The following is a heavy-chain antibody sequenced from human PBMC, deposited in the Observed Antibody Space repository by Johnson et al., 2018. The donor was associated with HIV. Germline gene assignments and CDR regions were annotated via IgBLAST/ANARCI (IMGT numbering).Heavy chain of an antibody. CDR1: GFTFRDYG. V-gene: IGHV3-30*02. CDR3: ARRQPTRDLFALDDGFDI. Sequence: QVHLVESGGGVVQPRGSLRLSCAASGFTFRDYGMHWVRQAPGKGLEWVAFIQYDGSNKYYADSVRGRFTISRDNSKNTLYLQMISLRAEDTAMYYCARRQPTRDLFALDDGFDIWGQETMVTVS. D-gene: IGHD2-21*02. J-gene: IGHJ3*02. CDR2: IQYDGSNK.